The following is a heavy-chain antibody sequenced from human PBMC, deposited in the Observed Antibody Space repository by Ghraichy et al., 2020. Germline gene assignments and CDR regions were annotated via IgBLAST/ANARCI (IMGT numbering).Heavy chain of an antibody. CDR3: ARGSLTGTTIFGVVTVNHYYYYYGMDV. Sequence: SETLSLTCTVSGGSISSYYWSWIRQPPGKGLEWIGYIYYSGSTNYNPSLKSRVTISVDTSKNQFSLKLSSVTAADTAVYYCARGSLTGTTIFGVVTVNHYYYYYGMDVWGQGTTVTVSS. CDR1: GGSISSYY. V-gene: IGHV4-59*01. D-gene: IGHD3-3*01. CDR2: IYYSGST. J-gene: IGHJ6*02.